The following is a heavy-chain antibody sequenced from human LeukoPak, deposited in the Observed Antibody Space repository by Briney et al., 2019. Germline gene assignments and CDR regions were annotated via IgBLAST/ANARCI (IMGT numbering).Heavy chain of an antibody. CDR3: TRGDGY. J-gene: IGHJ4*02. CDR1: GFTFSDTW. CDR2: IQPDGSRK. D-gene: IGHD2-21*02. Sequence: GGSLRLSCAMSGFTFSDTWMSWVRQAPGKGLEWVATIQPDGSRKYYVDSVRGRFTISRDNARNSLFLQMSNLRVEDTAVYYCTRGDGYWGQGTLVTVSS. V-gene: IGHV3-7*01.